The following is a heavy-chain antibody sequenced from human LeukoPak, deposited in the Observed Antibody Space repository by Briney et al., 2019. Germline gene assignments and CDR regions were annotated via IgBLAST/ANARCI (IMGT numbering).Heavy chain of an antibody. D-gene: IGHD6-13*01. V-gene: IGHV3-53*01. CDR3: AREAIAAAGYYYYYMDV. CDR2: IYSGGST. Sequence: PGGSLRLSCAASGFTVSSNYMSWVRQAPGKGLEWVSDIYSGGSTYYADSVKGRFTISRDNSKNTLYLQMNSLRAEDTAVYYCAREAIAAAGYYYYYMDVWGKGTTVTVSS. J-gene: IGHJ6*03. CDR1: GFTVSSNY.